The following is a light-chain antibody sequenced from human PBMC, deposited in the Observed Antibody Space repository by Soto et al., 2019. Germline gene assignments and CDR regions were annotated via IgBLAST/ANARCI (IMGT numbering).Light chain of an antibody. CDR3: QQSYSTLSYT. CDR2: AAS. CDR1: QSISSY. J-gene: IGKJ2*01. V-gene: IGKV1-39*01. Sequence: DIQMTQSPSSLSASVGDRVTITCRASQSISSYLNWYQQKPGKAPTLLIYAASSLQSGVPSRFSGSGSETDFTLTISSLQPEDFATYYCQQSYSTLSYTFGQGTKLEIK.